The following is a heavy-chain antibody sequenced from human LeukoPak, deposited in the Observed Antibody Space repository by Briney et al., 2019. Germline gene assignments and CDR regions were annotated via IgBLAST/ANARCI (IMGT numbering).Heavy chain of an antibody. CDR1: GFTFSSYE. CDR3: AKAPVTTCSGAYCYPVDY. V-gene: IGHV3-23*01. D-gene: IGHD2-21*01. J-gene: IGHJ4*02. CDR2: ISVSGNT. Sequence: PGGSLRLSCAASGFTFSSYEMNWVRQAPGKGLEWVSAISVSGNTYHADSVKGRFTISRDSSKNTLYLQMNRLRAEDAAVYYCAKAPVTTCSGAYCYPVDYWGQGNLVTVSS.